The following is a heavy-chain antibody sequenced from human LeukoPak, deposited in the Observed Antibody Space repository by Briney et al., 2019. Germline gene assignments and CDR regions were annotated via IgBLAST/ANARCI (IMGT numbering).Heavy chain of an antibody. CDR3: AKNQAVAGTGIDY. V-gene: IGHV3-23*01. Sequence: GGSLRLSCAASGFTFSSYAMSWVRQAPGKGLEWVSAISGSVGSTYYADSVKGRFTISRDNSKNTLYLQMNSLRAEDTAVYYCAKNQAVAGTGIDYWGQGTLVTVSS. J-gene: IGHJ4*02. CDR2: ISGSVGST. CDR1: GFTFSSYA. D-gene: IGHD6-19*01.